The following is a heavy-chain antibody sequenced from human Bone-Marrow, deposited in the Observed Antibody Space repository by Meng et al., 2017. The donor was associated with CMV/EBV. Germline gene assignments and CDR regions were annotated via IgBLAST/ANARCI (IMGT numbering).Heavy chain of an antibody. CDR1: GFPFSGYW. CDR3: ARDSPLVRGAPDY. Sequence: GESLKISCAASGFPFSGYWMHWVRQAPGKGLVWVSRINSDGSSTSYADSVKGRFTISRDNAKDTLYLQMNSLRAEDTAVYYCARDSPLVRGAPDYWVQGTLVTVSS. D-gene: IGHD3-10*01. V-gene: IGHV3-74*01. CDR2: INSDGSST. J-gene: IGHJ4*02.